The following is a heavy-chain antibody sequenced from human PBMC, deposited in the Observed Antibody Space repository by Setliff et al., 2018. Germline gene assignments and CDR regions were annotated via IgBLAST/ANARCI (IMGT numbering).Heavy chain of an antibody. CDR1: GFTFSSYW. Sequence: GGSLRLSCAASGFTFSSYWMHWVRQAPGRGLVWVSRINSDGSTTNYADSVKGRFTISRDNAKNTLYLQMNSLRAEDTAVYYCAKRGPYCSGGTCHYYFDYNMDVWGQGTTVTVSS. D-gene: IGHD2-15*01. CDR2: INSDGSTT. CDR3: AKRGPYCSGGTCHYYFDYNMDV. J-gene: IGHJ6*02. V-gene: IGHV3-74*01.